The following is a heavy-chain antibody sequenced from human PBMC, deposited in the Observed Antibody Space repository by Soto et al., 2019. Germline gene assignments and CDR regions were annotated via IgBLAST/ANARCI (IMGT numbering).Heavy chain of an antibody. J-gene: IGHJ4*02. CDR1: GGSISSGDYY. CDR2: IYYSGST. D-gene: IGHD1-26*01. V-gene: IGHV4-30-4*01. Sequence: TLSLTCTVSGGSISSGDYYWSWIRQPPGKGLEWIGYIYYSGSTYYNPSLKSRVTISVDTPKNQFSLKLSSVTAADTAVYYCARAVRGSYYDYWGQGTLVTVSS. CDR3: ARAVRGSYYDY.